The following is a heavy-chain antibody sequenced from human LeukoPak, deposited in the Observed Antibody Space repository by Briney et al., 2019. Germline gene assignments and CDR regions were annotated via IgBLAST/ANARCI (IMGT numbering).Heavy chain of an antibody. J-gene: IGHJ3*01. CDR1: GGSISNSTYY. D-gene: IGHD6-19*01. CDR3: ARNWVADSFDF. V-gene: IGHV4-39*01. Sequence: PSETLSLTCTVSGGSISNSTYYWGWVRQPPGKGLEWIGSIFYRGSTYYTPSLKSRVTISVDTSKNQFSLKLTSVTAADTAMYFCARNWVADSFDFWGKGTMVTVSS. CDR2: IFYRGST.